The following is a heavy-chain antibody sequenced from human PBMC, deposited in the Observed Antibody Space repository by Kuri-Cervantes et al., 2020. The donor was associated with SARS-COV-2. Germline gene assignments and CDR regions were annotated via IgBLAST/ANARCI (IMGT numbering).Heavy chain of an antibody. CDR3: ARHRGRVQNN. V-gene: IGHV3-30*04. CDR1: GFTFSGYA. CDR2: ISHDGRNK. J-gene: IGHJ4*02. D-gene: IGHD1/OR15-1a*01. Sequence: GGSLRLSCTASGFTFSGYAMHWLRLAPGKGLEWMAVISHDGRNKYYAESVKGRFNISRYNFKNTVYLRMTSLGPDDTAVYYCARHRGRVQNNWGQGSLVTVSS.